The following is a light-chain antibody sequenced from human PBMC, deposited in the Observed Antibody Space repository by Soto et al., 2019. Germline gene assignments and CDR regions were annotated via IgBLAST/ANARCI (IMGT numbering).Light chain of an antibody. J-gene: IGLJ1*01. V-gene: IGLV1-47*01. CDR3: AAWDDSLSANYV. CDR1: SSNIGSNY. Sequence: QSALTQPPSASGTPGQSVTISCSGSSSNIGSNYVYWYQQLPGTAPKLLIYRNNQRPSGVPDRFSGSKSGTSASLAISGLRSEDAADYYCAAWDDSLSANYVFGTGTKVTVL. CDR2: RNN.